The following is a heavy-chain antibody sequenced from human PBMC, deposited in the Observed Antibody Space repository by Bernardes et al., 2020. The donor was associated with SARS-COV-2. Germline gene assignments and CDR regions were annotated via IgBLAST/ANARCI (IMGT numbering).Heavy chain of an antibody. J-gene: IGHJ6*03. CDR2: ISGSGGST. V-gene: IGHV3-23*01. CDR1: GLTFSSTA. Sequence: WGSLRLSCAASGLTFSSTAMSWVRQAPGKGLERVSAISGSGGSTYYADSGKGRFTISRDNSKNTLYLQMNSLRAEDTAVYYCAKSGSGDIVVVPAAIHYPTYYYYYLDVWGTGTTVTVSS. D-gene: IGHD2-2*02. CDR3: AKSGSGDIVVVPAAIHYPTYYYYYLDV.